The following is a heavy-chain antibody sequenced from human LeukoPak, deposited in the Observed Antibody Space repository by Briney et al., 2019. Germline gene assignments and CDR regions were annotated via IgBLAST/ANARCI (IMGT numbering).Heavy chain of an antibody. D-gene: IGHD3-22*01. CDR2: IKSDGNT. Sequence: PGGSLRLSCAASGFTFSRYWMHWVRQAPGKGLVWVSRIKSDGNTNYADSVKGRFTISRDNAKNTVSLQMNSLRAEDTGVYYCAKPTYYYDSSGYSRRGTNYYYYYMDVWGKGTAVTVSS. V-gene: IGHV3-74*01. J-gene: IGHJ6*03. CDR1: GFTFSRYW. CDR3: AKPTYYYDSSGYSRRGTNYYYYYMDV.